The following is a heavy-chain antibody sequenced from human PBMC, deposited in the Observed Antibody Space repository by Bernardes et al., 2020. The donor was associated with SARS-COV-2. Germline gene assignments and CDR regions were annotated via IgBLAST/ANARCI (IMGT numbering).Heavy chain of an antibody. V-gene: IGHV3-20*04. CDR3: ARDGLTGYYYYYYYGMDV. D-gene: IGHD3-9*01. Sequence: GGSLRLSCAASGFTFDDYGMSWVRQAPGKGLEWVSGINWNGGSTGYADSVKGRFTISRDNSKNTLYLQMNSLRAEDTAVYYCARDGLTGYYYYYYYGMDVWGQGTTVTVSS. J-gene: IGHJ6*02. CDR1: GFTFDDYG. CDR2: INWNGGST.